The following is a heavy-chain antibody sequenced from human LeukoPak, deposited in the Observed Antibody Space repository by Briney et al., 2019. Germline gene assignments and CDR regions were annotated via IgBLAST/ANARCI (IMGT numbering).Heavy chain of an antibody. CDR3: ARGRLAGYCSSTSCYHFDY. J-gene: IGHJ4*02. D-gene: IGHD2-2*01. V-gene: IGHV3-11*04. CDR2: ISSSGSTI. CDR1: GFTFSDYY. Sequence: PGGSLRLSCAVSGFTFSDYYMSWIRQAPGKGLEWVSYISSSGSTIYYADSVKGRFTISRDNAKNSLYLQMNSLRAEDTAVYYCARGRLAGYCSSTSCYHFDYWGQGTLVTVSS.